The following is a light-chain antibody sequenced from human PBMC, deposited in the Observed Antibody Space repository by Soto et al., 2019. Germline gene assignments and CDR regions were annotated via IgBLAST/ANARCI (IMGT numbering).Light chain of an antibody. CDR2: AAS. CDR1: QNINNY. CDR3: LQGYSTPPT. Sequence: DLQMTQSPSSLSASVGDRVTITCRAGQNINNYLNWYQQKPGKAPKLLIYAASSLQSGVPSRFSGSGSGTDFTLTISSLQPEDFATYYCLQGYSTPPTFGQGTKVEIK. V-gene: IGKV1-39*01. J-gene: IGKJ1*01.